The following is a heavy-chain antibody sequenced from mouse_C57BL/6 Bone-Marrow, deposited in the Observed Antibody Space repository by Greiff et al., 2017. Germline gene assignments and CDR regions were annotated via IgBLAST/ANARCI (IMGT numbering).Heavy chain of an antibody. CDR3: ARDGYYGSSYGYFDV. V-gene: IGHV1-26*01. D-gene: IGHD1-1*01. Sequence: VQLQQSGPELVKPGASVKISCKASGYTFTDYYMNWVKQSHGKSLEWIGDINPNNGGTSYNQKFKGKATLTVDKSSSTAYMELRSLTSEDSAVYYCARDGYYGSSYGYFDVWGTGTTVTVSS. J-gene: IGHJ1*03. CDR2: INPNNGGT. CDR1: GYTFTDYY.